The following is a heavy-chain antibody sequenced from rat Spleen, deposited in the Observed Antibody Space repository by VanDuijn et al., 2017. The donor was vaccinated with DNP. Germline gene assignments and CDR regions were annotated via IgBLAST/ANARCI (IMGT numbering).Heavy chain of an antibody. Sequence: EVQLQESGPGLVKPSQSLSLTCSVSGYSITSSYRWNWIRKFPGNKLEWMGYINNVGSTNYNPSLKSRISITRDTSKNQFFLQLNSVSTEDTATYDCARWKIGPHYFDYWGQGVMVTVSS. CDR3: ARWKIGPHYFDY. CDR1: GYSITSSYR. CDR2: INNVGST. D-gene: IGHD1-5*01. J-gene: IGHJ2*01. V-gene: IGHV3-3*01.